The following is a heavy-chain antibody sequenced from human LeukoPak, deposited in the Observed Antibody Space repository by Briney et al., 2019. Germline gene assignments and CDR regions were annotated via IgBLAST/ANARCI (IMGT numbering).Heavy chain of an antibody. CDR1: GYSFTSYW. J-gene: IGHJ4*02. CDR3: ASRIAVAGTAFDY. D-gene: IGHD6-19*01. V-gene: IGHV5-51*03. CDR2: IYPGDSDT. Sequence: GESLKISCKGSGYSFTSYWIGWVRQMPGKGLGWMGIIYPGDSDTRYSPSFQGQVTISADKSISTAYLQWSSLKASDTAMYYCASRIAVAGTAFDYWGQGTLVTVSS.